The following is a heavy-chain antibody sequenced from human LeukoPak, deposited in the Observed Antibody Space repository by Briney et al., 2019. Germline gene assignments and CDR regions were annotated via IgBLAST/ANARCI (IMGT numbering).Heavy chain of an antibody. Sequence: EASVKVSCKASGYTFTSYGISWVRQAPGQGLEWMGWISAYNGNTNYAQKLQGRVTMTTDTSTSTAYMELRSLRSDDTAVYYCARGLRITMVRGVIVWFDPWGQGTLVTVSS. V-gene: IGHV1-18*01. CDR1: GYTFTSYG. CDR3: ARGLRITMVRGVIVWFDP. J-gene: IGHJ5*02. CDR2: ISAYNGNT. D-gene: IGHD3-10*01.